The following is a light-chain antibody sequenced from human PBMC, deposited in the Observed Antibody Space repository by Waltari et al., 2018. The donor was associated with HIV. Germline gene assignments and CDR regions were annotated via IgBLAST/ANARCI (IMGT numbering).Light chain of an antibody. CDR3: VSYAGVRDRWV. Sequence: SALTQPPSASGSPGQSVTISCTGTSSDVGGYNHVSWYQQHPGKAPKRLVYEVTKRPPGVPNRFSGSKSGHTAALTGSGLQAEDEADYYCVSYAGVRDRWVFGGGTKLTVL. CDR1: SSDVGGYNH. V-gene: IGLV2-8*01. CDR2: EVT. J-gene: IGLJ3*02.